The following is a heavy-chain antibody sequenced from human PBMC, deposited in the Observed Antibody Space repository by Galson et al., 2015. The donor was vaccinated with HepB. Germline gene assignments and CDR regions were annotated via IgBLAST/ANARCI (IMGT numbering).Heavy chain of an antibody. CDR3: ARDDYDDNALVFDY. J-gene: IGHJ4*02. Sequence: SLRLSCEASGYTFSRYALHWVRQAPGQGLEWVAVIWSDGSKKYFADSVKGRFTISRDNSKNTPSLQMNSLRPEDTAVYYCARDDYDDNALVFDYWGQGIQVTVSA. D-gene: IGHD4-17*01. CDR1: GYTFSRYA. V-gene: IGHV3-33*01. CDR2: IWSDGSKK.